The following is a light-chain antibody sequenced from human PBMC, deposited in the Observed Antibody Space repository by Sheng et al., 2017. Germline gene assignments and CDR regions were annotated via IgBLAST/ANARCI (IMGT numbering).Light chain of an antibody. CDR1: QSVSNTY. V-gene: IGKV3D-20*02. J-gene: IGKJ4*01. CDR3: QQRTTWPILT. CDR2: GAS. Sequence: IVLTQSPGTLSLSPGERATLSCRASQSVSNTYLAWYQQKPGQAPRLLIYGASIRATGIPANFSGSGSGTDFTLTISSLEPEDFAVYYCQQRTTWPILTFGGGTKVEIK.